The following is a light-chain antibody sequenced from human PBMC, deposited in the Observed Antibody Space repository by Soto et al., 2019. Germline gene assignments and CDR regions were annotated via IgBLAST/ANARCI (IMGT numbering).Light chain of an antibody. V-gene: IGLV2-14*03. CDR3: SSYTSSSYTSSSTLYV. J-gene: IGLJ1*01. CDR1: TSDVGGYNY. Sequence: QSALTQPASVSGSPGQSITISCTGTTSDVGGYNYVSWFQQHPGKAPKLMIYDVSNRPSGVSNRFSGSKSGNTASLTISGLQAEDEADYYCSSYTSSSYTSSSTLYVFGTGTKLTVL. CDR2: DVS.